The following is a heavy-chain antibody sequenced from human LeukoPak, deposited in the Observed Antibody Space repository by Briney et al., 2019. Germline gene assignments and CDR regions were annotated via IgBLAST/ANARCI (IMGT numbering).Heavy chain of an antibody. CDR1: GGSIRSYY. J-gene: IGHJ4*02. Sequence: SETLSLTCTVSGGSIRSYYWSWIRQTPGKRLEWIGYIYYSGSTNYNPSLKSRVTISVDRSKNQFSLKLISVTAADTAVYYCARGSSWLDYWGQGTLVTVSP. D-gene: IGHD6-13*01. CDR3: ARGSSWLDY. CDR2: IYYSGST. V-gene: IGHV4-59*08.